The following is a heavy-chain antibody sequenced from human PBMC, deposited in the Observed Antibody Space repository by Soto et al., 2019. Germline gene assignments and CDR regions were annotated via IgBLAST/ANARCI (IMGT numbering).Heavy chain of an antibody. V-gene: IGHV4-59*08. D-gene: IGHD4-17*01. Sequence: TSETLSLTCTVSGGSISSYYWSWIRQPPGKGLEWIGYIYYSGSTNYNPSLKSRVTISVDTSKNQFSLKLSSVTAADTAVYYCARRYGTLFDYWAQGTLVPVSS. CDR1: GGSISSYY. J-gene: IGHJ4*02. CDR2: IYYSGST. CDR3: ARRYGTLFDY.